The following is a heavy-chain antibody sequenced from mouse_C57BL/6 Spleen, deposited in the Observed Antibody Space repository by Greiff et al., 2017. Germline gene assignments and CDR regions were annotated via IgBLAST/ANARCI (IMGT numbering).Heavy chain of an antibody. D-gene: IGHD1-1*01. CDR2: IYPGSGNT. V-gene: IGHV1-84*01. CDR1: GYTFTDYY. CDR3: ARDYGSRTLYWYFDV. J-gene: IGHJ1*03. Sequence: QVQLKESGPELVKPGASVKISCKASGYTFTDYYINWVKQRPGQGLEWIGWIYPGSGNTKYNEKFKGKATLTVDTSSSTAYMQLSSLTSEDSAVYFCARDYGSRTLYWYFDVWGTGTTVTVSS.